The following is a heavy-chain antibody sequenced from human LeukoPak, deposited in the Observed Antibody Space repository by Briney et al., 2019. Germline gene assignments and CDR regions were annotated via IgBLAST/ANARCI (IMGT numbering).Heavy chain of an antibody. V-gene: IGHV3-30*17. CDR1: EFTFSNYA. J-gene: IGHJ4*02. D-gene: IGHD5-24*01. Sequence: PGGSLRLSCAVSEFTFSNYAMHWVRQPPGKGLEWVAVVSSHGNDGYYADSVRGRFTISRDNSKNTLYLQIDSLRLEDMAIYYCTRDAYNFNDFDYWGQGTLVTVSS. CDR3: TRDAYNFNDFDY. CDR2: VSSHGNDG.